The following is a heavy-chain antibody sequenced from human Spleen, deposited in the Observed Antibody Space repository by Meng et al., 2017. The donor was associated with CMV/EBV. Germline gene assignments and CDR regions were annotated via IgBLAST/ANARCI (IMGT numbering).Heavy chain of an antibody. V-gene: IGHV3-7*01. D-gene: IGHD2-15*01. CDR1: GFNFSYFW. J-gene: IGHJ4*02. CDR2: IQQDGSER. Sequence: GGSLRLSCVVSGFNFSYFWIRWVRQAPGKGLEWVANIQQDGSERHYVGSVKGRFTISRDNAKNSLYLQINSMRAEDTAVYYCARTRSSRHFDYWGQGTLVTVSS. CDR3: ARTRSSRHFDY.